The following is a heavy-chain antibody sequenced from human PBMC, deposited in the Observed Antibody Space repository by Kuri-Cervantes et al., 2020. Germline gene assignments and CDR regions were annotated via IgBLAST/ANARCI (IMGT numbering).Heavy chain of an antibody. V-gene: IGHV4-4*07. Sequence: SETLSLTCTVSGGSISSYYWSWIRQPAGEGLEWIGRIFTGGEIIYNPSLRSRVTLSADTSQNQVSLKLSSVTAADTAVYYCARANYDIWSGYSDGFDYWGQGTLVTVSS. CDR1: GGSISSYY. J-gene: IGHJ4*02. D-gene: IGHD3-3*01. CDR3: ARANYDIWSGYSDGFDY. CDR2: IFTGGEI.